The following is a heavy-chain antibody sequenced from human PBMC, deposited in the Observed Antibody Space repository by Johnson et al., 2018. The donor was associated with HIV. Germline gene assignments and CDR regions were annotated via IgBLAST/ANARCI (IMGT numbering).Heavy chain of an antibody. Sequence: VQVVESGGGVVQPGGSLRLSCAASGFNFSGNYMSWVRQAPGKGLEWVSVMYSGGTKYYADSVKGRFTISRDNAKKSLYLQMNSLRVDDTTVYYCARDGGRGDFDIWGQGTMVTVSS. D-gene: IGHD3-16*01. CDR3: ARDGGRGDFDI. CDR2: MYSGGTK. V-gene: IGHV3-66*01. J-gene: IGHJ3*02. CDR1: GFNFSGNY.